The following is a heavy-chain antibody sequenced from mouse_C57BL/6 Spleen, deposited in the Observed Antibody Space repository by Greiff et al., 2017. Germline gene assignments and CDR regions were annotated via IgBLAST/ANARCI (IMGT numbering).Heavy chain of an antibody. CDR3: ARGIYYYGSSDGEVDY. Sequence: VQLQQSGAELVKPGASVKISCKASGYAFSSYWMNWVKQRPGKGLEWIGQIYPGDGDTNYNGKFKGKATLTADKSSSTAYMQLSSLTSEDSAVYFCARGIYYYGSSDGEVDYWGQGTTLTVSS. CDR2: IYPGDGDT. D-gene: IGHD1-1*01. CDR1: GYAFSSYW. V-gene: IGHV1-80*01. J-gene: IGHJ2*01.